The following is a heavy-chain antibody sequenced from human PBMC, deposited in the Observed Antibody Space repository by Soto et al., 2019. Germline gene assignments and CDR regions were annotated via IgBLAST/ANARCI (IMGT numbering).Heavy chain of an antibody. J-gene: IGHJ4*02. CDR1: GGSFSGYY. Sequence: PSETLSLTCAVYGGSFSGYYWSWIRQPPGKGLEWIGEINHSGSTNYNPSLKSRVTISVDTSKNQFSLKLSSVTAADTAVYYCVRGRGRFLYWGQGTLVTVSS. D-gene: IGHD3-3*01. V-gene: IGHV4-34*01. CDR2: INHSGST. CDR3: VRGRGRFLY.